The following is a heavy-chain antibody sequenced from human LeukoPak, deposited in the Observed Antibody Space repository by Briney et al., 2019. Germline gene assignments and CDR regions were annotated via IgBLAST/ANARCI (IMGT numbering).Heavy chain of an antibody. Sequence: SVKVPCKASGGTFSNYAIIWVRQAPGQGLEWMGGIIPFFGTTNCSQKFQGRVTMTADESTSTAYMELNSLKSEDTAVYSCARDLGDCTTTTCYGDYYYAMDVWGNGTTVTVSS. CDR2: IIPFFGTT. V-gene: IGHV1-69*13. J-gene: IGHJ6*04. CDR1: GGTFSNYA. CDR3: ARDLGDCTTTTCYGDYYYAMDV. D-gene: IGHD2-2*01.